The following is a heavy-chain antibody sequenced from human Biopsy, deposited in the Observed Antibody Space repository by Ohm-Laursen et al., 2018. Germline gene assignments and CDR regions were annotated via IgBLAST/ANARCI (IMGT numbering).Heavy chain of an antibody. V-gene: IGHV4-59*11. J-gene: IGHJ4*02. D-gene: IGHD4-23*01. CDR3: ARGSNDFGGLYFPR. Sequence: TLSLTCTVSGGSFPGHYWSWIRQPPGKGLEWIGHISYTGYTSYNASLKSRVTISVDTSRNHFSLRLSSLTAADTAVYYCARGSNDFGGLYFPRWGQGTLLTVSS. CDR2: ISYTGYT. CDR1: GGSFPGHY.